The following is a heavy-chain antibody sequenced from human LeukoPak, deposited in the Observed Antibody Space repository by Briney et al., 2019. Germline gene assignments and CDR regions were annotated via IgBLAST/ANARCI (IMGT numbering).Heavy chain of an antibody. Sequence: SETLSLTCTVSGGSISSGSYYWGWSRQPPGKGLEWIGTIYYSGRTNYSGRTNYNSSLKSRVTISIDTSKNQFSLKLSSVTAADTAVYYCARVMASTYYFDYWGQGTLVTVSS. CDR1: GGSISSGSYY. J-gene: IGHJ4*02. CDR3: ARVMASTYYFDY. CDR2: IYYSGRTNYSGRT. D-gene: IGHD5-24*01. V-gene: IGHV4-39*07.